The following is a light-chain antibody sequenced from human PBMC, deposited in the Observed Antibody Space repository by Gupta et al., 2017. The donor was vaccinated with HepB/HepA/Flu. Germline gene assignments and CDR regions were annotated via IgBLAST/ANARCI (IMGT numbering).Light chain of an antibody. CDR1: QSVSSNY. CDR3: QQYHRSPLA. J-gene: IGKJ2*01. V-gene: IGKV3-20*01. Sequence: EIVLTQSPGTLSLSSGERATLSCRASQSVSSNYLAWYQQKPGQAPRLLIYGASSRATAIPDRFSGSGSGSGTDFTLTISRLEPEDFAVYYCQQYHRSPLAFGQGTKLEIK. CDR2: GAS.